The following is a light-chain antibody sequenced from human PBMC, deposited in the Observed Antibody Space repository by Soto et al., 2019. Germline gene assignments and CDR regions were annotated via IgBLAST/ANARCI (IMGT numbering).Light chain of an antibody. Sequence: QSVLTQPASVSGSPGQSITISCTGTSSDVGDYNYVSWYQQHPGKAPKLMIYDVSNRPSGVSNRFSGSKSGNTASLTISGLQAEDEADYYCSSYTSSSTFYVFGTGTKATVL. CDR3: SSYTSSSTFYV. CDR2: DVS. V-gene: IGLV2-14*01. J-gene: IGLJ1*01. CDR1: SSDVGDYNY.